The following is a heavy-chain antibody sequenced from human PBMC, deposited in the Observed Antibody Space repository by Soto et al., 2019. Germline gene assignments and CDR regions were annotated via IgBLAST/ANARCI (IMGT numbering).Heavy chain of an antibody. Sequence: SETLSLTCTVSGGSISSGVYSWSWIRQPPGKGLEWIGSIYFSGSTSYIPSLKSRITMSVDTAKSQFSLRLNSVTAADTAIYFCARVGTSMVFDYWGLGALVTVSS. V-gene: IGHV4-30-4*01. CDR3: ARVGTSMVFDY. D-gene: IGHD5-18*01. J-gene: IGHJ4*02. CDR1: GGSISSGVYS. CDR2: IYFSGST.